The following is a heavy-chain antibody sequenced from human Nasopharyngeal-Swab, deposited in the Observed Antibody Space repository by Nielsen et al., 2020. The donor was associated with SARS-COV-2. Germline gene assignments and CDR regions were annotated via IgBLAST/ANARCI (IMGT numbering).Heavy chain of an antibody. V-gene: IGHV3-30*03. CDR2: ILYDGSNK. Sequence: VRQAPGKGLEWVAVILYDGSNKYYADSVKGRFTISRDNSKNTLYLQMNSLRAEDTAVYYCARGQKGEQQLDPPLKTNNWFDPWGQGTLVTVSS. J-gene: IGHJ5*02. D-gene: IGHD6-13*01. CDR3: ARGQKGEQQLDPPLKTNNWFDP.